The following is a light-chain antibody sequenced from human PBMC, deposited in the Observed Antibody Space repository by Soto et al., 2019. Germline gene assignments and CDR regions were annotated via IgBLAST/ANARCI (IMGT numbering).Light chain of an antibody. CDR1: SSDVGTRNF. Sequence: QSALTQPASVSGSPGQSITISCTGTSSDVGTRNFVSWYQQHPGQAPKLMVYQVTNRPSGVSNRFSGSKAGNTASLTTSGLQAEDEADYYYSSYTDSTNNVFGTGTKLTVV. J-gene: IGLJ1*01. V-gene: IGLV2-14*01. CDR3: SSYTDSTNNV. CDR2: QVT.